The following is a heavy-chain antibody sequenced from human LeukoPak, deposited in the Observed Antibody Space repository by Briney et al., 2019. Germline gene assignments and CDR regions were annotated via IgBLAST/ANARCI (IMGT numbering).Heavy chain of an antibody. J-gene: IGHJ4*02. D-gene: IGHD2-2*01. CDR2: VSSSSSYI. V-gene: IGHV3-21*01. CDR1: GFTFSSYS. CDR3: ARDPGSAVVVPAALDYFDY. Sequence: GGSLRLSCAASGFTFSSYSMHWVRQAPGKGLEWVSSVSSSSSYIYDADSVKGRFTISRDNAKNSLYLQMNSLRAEDTAVYYCARDPGSAVVVPAALDYFDYWGQGTLVTVSS.